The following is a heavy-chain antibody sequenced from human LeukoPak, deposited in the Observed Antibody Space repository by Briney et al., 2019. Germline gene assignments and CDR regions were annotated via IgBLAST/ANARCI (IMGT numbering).Heavy chain of an antibody. D-gene: IGHD6-6*01. J-gene: IGHJ5*02. CDR1: GGSFSGYY. CDR3: ARGSRAEGIAARPRRNWFDP. CDR2: INHSGST. V-gene: IGHV4-34*01. Sequence: SSETLSLTCAVYGGSFSGYYWSWIRQPPGKGLEWIGEINHSGSTNYNPSLKSRVTISVDTSKNQFSLKLGSVTAADTAVYYCARGSRAEGIAARPRRNWFDPWGQGTLVTVSS.